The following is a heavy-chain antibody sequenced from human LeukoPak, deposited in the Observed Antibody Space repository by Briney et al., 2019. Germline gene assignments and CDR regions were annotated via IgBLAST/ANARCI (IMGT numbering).Heavy chain of an antibody. D-gene: IGHD4-17*01. J-gene: IGHJ4*02. V-gene: IGHV3-33*01. CDR3: SRDRTTRRVFDY. Sequence: GGSLRLSCAASGFTFSSYGMHWVRQAPGKGLEWVADIWYDGSNKYYADSVKGRFTISRDNSKNTLYLQMNSLRAEDTAVYYCSRDRTTRRVFDYWGQGTLVTVSS. CDR2: IWYDGSNK. CDR1: GFTFSSYG.